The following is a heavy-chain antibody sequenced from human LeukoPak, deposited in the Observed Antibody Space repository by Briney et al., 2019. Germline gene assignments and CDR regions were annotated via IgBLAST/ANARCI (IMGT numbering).Heavy chain of an antibody. CDR3: AKDGGAAAGTFDY. D-gene: IGHD6-13*01. Sequence: GGSLRLSCAASGFTFSNYGMHWVRQAPGKGLEWVALIWHDGSNKYYADSVKGRFTISRDNSKNTLYLQMNSLRAEDTAVYYCAKDGGAAAGTFDYWGQGTLVTVSS. CDR1: GFTFSNYG. J-gene: IGHJ4*02. CDR2: IWHDGSNK. V-gene: IGHV3-33*06.